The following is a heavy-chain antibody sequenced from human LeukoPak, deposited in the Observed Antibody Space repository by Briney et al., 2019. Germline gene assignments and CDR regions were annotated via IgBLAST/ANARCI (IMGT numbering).Heavy chain of an antibody. CDR1: RFTFSNYA. D-gene: IGHD5-24*01. V-gene: IGHV3-30-3*01. Sequence: PGGSLRLCCAASRFTFSNYAMHWVRQPPGKGLEWVAVISYDGSNKYYADSVKGRFTISRDISKNTLYLQMNSLRAEDTAVYYCARDRTRDGYNQGRVFDYWGQGTLVTVSS. J-gene: IGHJ4*02. CDR2: ISYDGSNK. CDR3: ARDRTRDGYNQGRVFDY.